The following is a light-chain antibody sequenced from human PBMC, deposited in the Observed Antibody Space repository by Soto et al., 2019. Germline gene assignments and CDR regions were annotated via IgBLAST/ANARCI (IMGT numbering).Light chain of an antibody. J-gene: IGKJ1*01. CDR1: QRVSSK. CDR3: QQYNNLPPVA. CDR2: GAS. V-gene: IGKV3-15*01. Sequence: EIVMTQSPATLSVSPGERATLSCRASQRVSSKFAWYQQKPGQAPRLLIYGASTRATGIPARFSGSGSGTEFNRTISSLQSEDFAVYYCQQYNNLPPVAFVQGTKVEIK.